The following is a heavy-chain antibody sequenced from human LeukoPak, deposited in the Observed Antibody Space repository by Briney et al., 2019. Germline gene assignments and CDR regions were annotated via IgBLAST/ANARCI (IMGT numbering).Heavy chain of an antibody. V-gene: IGHV4-38-2*01. J-gene: IGHJ4*02. CDR2: IYHSGST. D-gene: IGHD3-3*01. Sequence: PSETLSLTCAVSGYSISSGYYWGWIRQPPGKGLEWIGSIYHSGSTYYNPSLKSRFTISVDTSKNQFSLKLSSVTAADTAVYYCARHSGDLRFLEWLLDYWGQGTLVTVSS. CDR3: ARHSGDLRFLEWLLDY. CDR1: GYSISSGYY.